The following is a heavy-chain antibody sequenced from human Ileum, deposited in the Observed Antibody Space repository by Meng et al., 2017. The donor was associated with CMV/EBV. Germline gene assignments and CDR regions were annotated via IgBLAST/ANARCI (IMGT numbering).Heavy chain of an antibody. J-gene: IGHJ4*02. CDR1: GFSLTTSGVG. CDR3: VHRPGGYHWGYFDY. V-gene: IGHV2-5*02. CDR2: ISWDDEK. Sequence: QFTLNESGPTLVKPTRTLTLTCTFSGFSLTTSGVGVGWVRQPPGKALEWLAVISWDDEKRYSPSLKTRLAITKDTSKNQVFLTMTNMDPVDTGTYYCVHRPGGYHWGYFDYWGLGNLVTVSS. D-gene: IGHD3-22*01.